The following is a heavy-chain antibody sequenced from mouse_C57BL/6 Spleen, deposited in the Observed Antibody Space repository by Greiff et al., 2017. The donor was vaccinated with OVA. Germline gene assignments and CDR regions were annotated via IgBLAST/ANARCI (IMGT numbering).Heavy chain of an antibody. D-gene: IGHD1-1*01. CDR2: INPGSGGT. CDR3: ARDSSGDY. Sequence: QVQLQQSGAELVRPGTSVKVSCKASGYAFTNYLIEWVKQRPGQGLEWIGVINPGSGGTNYNEKFKGKATLTADKSSSTAYMQLSSLTSEDSAVYFCARDSSGDYWGQGTTLTVSA. V-gene: IGHV1-54*01. J-gene: IGHJ2*01. CDR1: GYAFTNYL.